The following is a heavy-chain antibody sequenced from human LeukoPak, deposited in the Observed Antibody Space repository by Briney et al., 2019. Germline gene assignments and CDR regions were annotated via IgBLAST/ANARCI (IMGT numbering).Heavy chain of an antibody. CDR2: IRYDGSNK. D-gene: IGHD6-6*01. Sequence: GRSLRLSCAASGFTFSSYGMYWVRQAPGKGLEWVAFIRYDGSNKYYADSVKGRFTISRDNSKNTLYPQMNSLRAEDTAVYYCAKSLGSSSSWSRASPGAWGQGTLVTVSS. V-gene: IGHV3-30*02. CDR3: AKSLGSSSSWSRASPGA. J-gene: IGHJ5*02. CDR1: GFTFSSYG.